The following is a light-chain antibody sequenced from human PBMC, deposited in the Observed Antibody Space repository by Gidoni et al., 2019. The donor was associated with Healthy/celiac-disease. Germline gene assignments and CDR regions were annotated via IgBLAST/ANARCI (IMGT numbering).Light chain of an antibody. V-gene: IGLV2-14*03. CDR3: SSYTSSSTYV. CDR1: SSDVGGYNY. Sequence: QSALTQPASVSGSPGQPITISCTGTSSDVGGYNYVSWYHQHPGKAPKLMIYDVSKRPSGVSNRFSGSKSGNTASLTSSGLQAEDEADYYCSSYTSSSTYVFGTGTKVTVL. J-gene: IGLJ1*01. CDR2: DVS.